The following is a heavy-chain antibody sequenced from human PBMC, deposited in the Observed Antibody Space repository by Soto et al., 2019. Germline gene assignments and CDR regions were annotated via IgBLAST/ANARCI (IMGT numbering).Heavy chain of an antibody. CDR1: GFTVSSNY. Sequence: EVQLVESGGGLVQPGGSLRLSCAASGFTVSSNYMSWVRQAPGKGLEWVSIIYSGGTTYYADSVKGRFTISRDNFKNTLYLQMNSLRAEDTAVYYCTNSGWSFDYWGQGTLVTVSS. D-gene: IGHD6-19*01. V-gene: IGHV3-66*01. CDR3: TNSGWSFDY. CDR2: IYSGGTT. J-gene: IGHJ4*02.